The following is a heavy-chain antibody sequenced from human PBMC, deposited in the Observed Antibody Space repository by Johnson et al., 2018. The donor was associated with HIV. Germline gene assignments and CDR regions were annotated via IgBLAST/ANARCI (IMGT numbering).Heavy chain of an antibody. CDR2: IWYDGSNK. D-gene: IGHD1-14*01. CDR3: ARGITARGTFDI. V-gene: IGHV3-33*08. CDR1: GFIFSSYV. J-gene: IGHJ3*02. Sequence: VQLVESGGGVVQPGRSLRLSCAASGFIFSSYVMYWARQAPGKGLEWVAVIWYDGSNKYYAESVKGRFTISRDNSKNTLYLQMNSLRVEDTAVYYCARGITARGTFDIWGQGTMVTVSS.